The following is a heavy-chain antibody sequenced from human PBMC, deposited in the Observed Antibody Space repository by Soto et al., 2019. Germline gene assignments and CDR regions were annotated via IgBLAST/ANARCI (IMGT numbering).Heavy chain of an antibody. D-gene: IGHD3-3*01. V-gene: IGHV3-74*01. CDR2: INSDGSST. J-gene: IGHJ3*02. Sequence: HPGGSLRLSCAASGFTFSSYWMHWVRQAPGKGLVWVSRINSDGSSTSYADSVKGRFTISRDNAKNTLYLQMNSLRAEDTAVYYCARDKGMDYDFWSGYYRNRDHDAFDIWGQGTMVTVSS. CDR3: ARDKGMDYDFWSGYYRNRDHDAFDI. CDR1: GFTFSSYW.